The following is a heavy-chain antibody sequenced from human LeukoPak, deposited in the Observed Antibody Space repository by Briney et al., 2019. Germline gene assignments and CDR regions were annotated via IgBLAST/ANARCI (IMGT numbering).Heavy chain of an antibody. V-gene: IGHV3-23*01. J-gene: IGHJ4*02. CDR3: ARQPIYEAYFDF. D-gene: IGHD3-16*01. CDR1: GFTFSSYA. Sequence: GGSLRLSCAASGFTFSSYAMSWVRQAPGKGLEWVSAISGSGGSTYYADSVKGRFTISRDNAENSLYLQMNGLRAEDTAVYYCARQPIYEAYFDFWGQGTLVTVSS. CDR2: ISGSGGST.